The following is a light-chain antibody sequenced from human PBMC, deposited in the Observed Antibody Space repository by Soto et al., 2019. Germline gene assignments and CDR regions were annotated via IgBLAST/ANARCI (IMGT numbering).Light chain of an antibody. CDR2: DVS. CDR3: NSYTSSGTYV. V-gene: IGLV2-14*03. Sequence: QSALTQPASVSGSPGQSITISCTGSSSDVGGYNYVSWYQHLPGKAPELMIYDVSNRPSGVSNRFSGSKSGNTASLTISGLQAEEDADYYCNSYTSSGTYVFGTGTKLTVI. J-gene: IGLJ1*01. CDR1: SSDVGGYNY.